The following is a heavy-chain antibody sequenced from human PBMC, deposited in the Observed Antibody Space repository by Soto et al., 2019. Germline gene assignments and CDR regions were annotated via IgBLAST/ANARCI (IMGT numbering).Heavy chain of an antibody. CDR2: INPNSGGT. D-gene: IGHD2-15*01. CDR3: ARELGYCSGGSCYMLARGMDV. CDR1: GYTFTGYY. Sequence: ASVKVSCKASGYTFTGYYMHWVRQAPGQGLDWMGWINPNSGGTNYAQKFQGWVTMTRDTSISTAYMELSRLRSDDTAVYYCARELGYCSGGSCYMLARGMDVWGQGTTVTVSS. J-gene: IGHJ6*02. V-gene: IGHV1-2*04.